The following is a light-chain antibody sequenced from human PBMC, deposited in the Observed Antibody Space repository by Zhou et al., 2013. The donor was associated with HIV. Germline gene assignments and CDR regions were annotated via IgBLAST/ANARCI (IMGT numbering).Light chain of an antibody. J-gene: IGKJ1*01. CDR3: QQYHDWPWT. V-gene: IGKV3-15*01. CDR1: QGLTDR. CDR2: SGS. Sequence: EIKMTQSPATPSLSPGEKATLSCRASQGLTDRLAWYQHQPGQAPRLLIYSGSNRAIGVPDRFSGSGSGTQFTLTISSMQSEDVGLYYCQQYHDWPWTFGQGTKVEI.